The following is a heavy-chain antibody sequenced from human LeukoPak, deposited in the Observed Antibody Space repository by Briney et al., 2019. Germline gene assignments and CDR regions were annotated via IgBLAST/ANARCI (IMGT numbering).Heavy chain of an antibody. CDR3: AGDWGVGGYSYGNAFDI. D-gene: IGHD5-18*01. J-gene: IGHJ3*02. CDR2: IIPILGIA. Sequence: EASVKVSCKASGGTFSSYTISWVRQAPGQGLEWMGRIIPILGIANYAQKFQGRVTITADKSTSTAYMELSSLRSEDTAVYYCAGDWGVGGYSYGNAFDIWGQGTMVTVSS. V-gene: IGHV1-69*04. CDR1: GGTFSSYT.